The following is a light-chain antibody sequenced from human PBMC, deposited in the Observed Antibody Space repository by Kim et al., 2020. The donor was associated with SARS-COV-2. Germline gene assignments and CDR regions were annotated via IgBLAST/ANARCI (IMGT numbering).Light chain of an antibody. CDR2: KAS. CDR1: QSISSR. Sequence: EIQMTQSPSTLSASVGDRVTITCRASQSISSRLAWYQQKPGKAPKLLIYKASSLESGVPSRFSGSGSGTEFTLTISSLQPDDFATYYCQQYNSYSRTFGQGTKVDIK. CDR3: QQYNSYSRT. V-gene: IGKV1-5*03. J-gene: IGKJ1*01.